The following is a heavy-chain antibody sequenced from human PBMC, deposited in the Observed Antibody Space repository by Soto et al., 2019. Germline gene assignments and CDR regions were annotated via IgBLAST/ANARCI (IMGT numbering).Heavy chain of an antibody. CDR1: GFSLSTSGVG. CDR2: IYWDDDQ. V-gene: IGHV2-5*02. CDR3: EHYYVFSPCNY. D-gene: IGHD3-16*01. Sequence: QITLKESGPTLVKPTQTLTLTCTFSGFSLSTSGVGVGWIRQPPGKALEWLALIYWDDDQRYSPSLKSRLTITKDTSKNQVVLTMTDMDPVDTATYYCEHYYVFSPCNYWGQGTLVTVSS. J-gene: IGHJ4*02.